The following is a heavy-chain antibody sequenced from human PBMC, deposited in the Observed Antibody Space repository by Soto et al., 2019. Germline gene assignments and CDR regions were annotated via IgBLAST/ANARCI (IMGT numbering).Heavy chain of an antibody. CDR2: IFHDGTA. D-gene: IGHD3-10*01. J-gene: IGHJ4*02. V-gene: IGHV4-4*02. CDR3: ARLVYDTRLNYMYFDF. Sequence: PSETLSLTCAVSGVSISSGNWWTWVRQTPQRGLEYIGEIFHDGTANYYPSFESRVAISVDTSKNQFSLKLTSVTASYTAIYFCARLVYDTRLNYMYFDFWGQGALVTVSS. CDR1: GVSISSGNW.